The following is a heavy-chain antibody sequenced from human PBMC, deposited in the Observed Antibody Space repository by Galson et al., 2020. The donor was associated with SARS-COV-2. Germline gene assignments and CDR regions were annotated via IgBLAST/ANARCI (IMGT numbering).Heavy chain of an antibody. CDR1: GGSISSGGYY. D-gene: IGHD3-3*01. Sequence: ETSETLSLTCTVSGGSISSGGYYWSRIRQHPGKGLEWIGYIYYSGSTYYNPSLKSRVTISVDTSKNQFSLKLSSVTAADTAVYYCARGDRITIFGVVAHFDYWGQGTLVTVSS. V-gene: IGHV4-31*03. CDR3: ARGDRITIFGVVAHFDY. CDR2: IYYSGST. J-gene: IGHJ4*02.